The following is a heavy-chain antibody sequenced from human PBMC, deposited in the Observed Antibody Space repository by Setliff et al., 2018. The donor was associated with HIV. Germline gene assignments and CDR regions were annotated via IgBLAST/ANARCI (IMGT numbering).Heavy chain of an antibody. CDR3: SRDSELGLNYHYGMDV. CDR2: IYASGNT. V-gene: IGHV4-61*02. CDR1: GGSISSGSYY. D-gene: IGHD1-26*01. J-gene: IGHJ6*02. Sequence: SETLSLTCNVSGGSISSGSYYWNWIRQPAGKGLEWIGRIYASGNTNYNPSLKGRVTISIDTSKNQFSLRLTSVTAADTAVYYCSRDSELGLNYHYGMDVWGQGTTVTVSS.